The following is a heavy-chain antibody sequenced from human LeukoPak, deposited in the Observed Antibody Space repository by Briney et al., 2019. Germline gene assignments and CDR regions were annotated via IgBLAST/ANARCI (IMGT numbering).Heavy chain of an antibody. CDR3: ASGQLAYYYMDV. Sequence: PSETLSLTCTVSGGSISSYYWSWIRQPPGTGLEWIGYMYYSGSTNYNPSLKGRVTISVDTSKNQFSLKLSSATAADTAVYYCASGQLAYYYMDVWGRGTTVTVSS. CDR2: MYYSGST. J-gene: IGHJ6*03. D-gene: IGHD3/OR15-3a*01. CDR1: GGSISSYY. V-gene: IGHV4-59*01.